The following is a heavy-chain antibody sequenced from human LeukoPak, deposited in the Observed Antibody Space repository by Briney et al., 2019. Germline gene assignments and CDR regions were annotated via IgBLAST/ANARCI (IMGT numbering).Heavy chain of an antibody. CDR3: ARVLNSGYSDY. CDR1: GGSISNYY. V-gene: IGHV4-59*13. J-gene: IGHJ4*02. Sequence: SETLSLTCTVPGGSISNYYWSWIRQPPGKGLEWIGYIYYTGSTKYNPSLKSQVTISVDTSKNQFSLKLSSVAAADTAIYYCARVLNSGYSDYWGQGTLVTVSS. CDR2: IYYTGST. D-gene: IGHD3-22*01.